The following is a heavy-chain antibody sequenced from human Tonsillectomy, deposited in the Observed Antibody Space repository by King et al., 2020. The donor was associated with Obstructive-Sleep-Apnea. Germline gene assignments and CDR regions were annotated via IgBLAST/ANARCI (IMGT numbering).Heavy chain of an antibody. J-gene: IGHJ4*02. V-gene: IGHV4-38-2*02. CDR2: IYHSGST. D-gene: IGHD2-21*02. CDR1: GYSISSGYY. Sequence: QLQESGPGLVKPSETLSLTCTVSGYSISSGYYWGWIRQPPGKGLEWIGSIYHSGSTYYNPSLKSRVTITVDTPKNQFSLTLSSVTAADTAVYYCARDGDYYSWGQGTLVTVSS. CDR3: ARDGDYYS.